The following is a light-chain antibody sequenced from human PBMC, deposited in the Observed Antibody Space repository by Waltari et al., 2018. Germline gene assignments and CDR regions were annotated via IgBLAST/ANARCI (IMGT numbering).Light chain of an antibody. Sequence: DIQMTQSPSSLSASVGDRVPITCRASPSISSYLNWYQQKPGKAPKLLIYAASSLQSGVPARFSGSGYGTDFTRTISSLQPEDVATYYCQQSYSTPTFGGGTKVEIK. V-gene: IGKV1-39*01. CDR3: QQSYSTPT. CDR1: PSISSY. J-gene: IGKJ4*01. CDR2: AAS.